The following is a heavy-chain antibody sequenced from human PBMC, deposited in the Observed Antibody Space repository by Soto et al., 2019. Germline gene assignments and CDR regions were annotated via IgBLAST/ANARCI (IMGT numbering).Heavy chain of an antibody. D-gene: IGHD2-15*01. CDR3: VKDDGGSPSTPPL. CDR1: GITISNYP. CDR2: ISGSGDRT. V-gene: IGHV3-23*01. Sequence: EVQLLGSGGGLVQPGGSLRLSCAASGITISNYPMSWVRQAPGKGLDWVSGISGSGDRTYYADSAKGRFTISKDISKNSLSLQLDSLGVDDTAVYFCVKDDGGSPSTPPLWGQGTLVTVSS. J-gene: IGHJ4*02.